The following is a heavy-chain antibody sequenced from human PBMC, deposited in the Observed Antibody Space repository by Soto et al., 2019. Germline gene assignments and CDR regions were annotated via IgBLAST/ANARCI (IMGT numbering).Heavy chain of an antibody. CDR1: GFTFSSYA. J-gene: IGHJ5*02. Sequence: GGSLRLSCAASGFTFSSYAMHWVRQAPGKGLEWVAVISYDGSNKYYADSVKGRFTISRDNSKNTLYLQMNSLRDEDTAVYYCARESRFLKRLSLSWFDPWCKGTLVTVSS. V-gene: IGHV3-30-3*01. D-gene: IGHD3-3*01. CDR2: ISYDGSNK. CDR3: ARESRFLKRLSLSWFDP.